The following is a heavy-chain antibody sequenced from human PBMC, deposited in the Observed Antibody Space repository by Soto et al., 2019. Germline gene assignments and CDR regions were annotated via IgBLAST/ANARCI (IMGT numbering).Heavy chain of an antibody. CDR2: ISGSGGST. V-gene: IGHV3-23*01. J-gene: IGHJ4*02. D-gene: IGHD5-12*01. CDR3: AKVSRDIIESKLNAEYYFDY. Sequence: PGGSLRLSCAASGFTFSSYAMSWVRQAPGKGLEWVSAISGSGGSTYYADSVKGRFTISRDNSKNTLYLQMNSLRAEDTAVYYCAKVSRDIIESKLNAEYYFDYWGQGTLVTVSS. CDR1: GFTFSSYA.